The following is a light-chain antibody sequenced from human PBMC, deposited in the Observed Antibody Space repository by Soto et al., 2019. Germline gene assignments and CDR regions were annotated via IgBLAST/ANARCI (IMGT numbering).Light chain of an antibody. V-gene: IGLV2-11*01. CDR2: DVS. CDR1: SSDVGGYNY. CDR3: CSYAGSYPV. J-gene: IGLJ3*02. Sequence: QSALTQPRSVSGSPGQSVTISCTGTSSDVGGYNYVSWYQQHPGKAPKLMIYDVSKRPSGVPDRFSGSKSGNTASLTISGLQAEDEADYYCCSYAGSYPVVGGGTKLTVL.